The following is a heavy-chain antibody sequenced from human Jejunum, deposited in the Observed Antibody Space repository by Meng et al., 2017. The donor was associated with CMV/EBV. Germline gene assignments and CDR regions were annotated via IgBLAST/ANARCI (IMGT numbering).Heavy chain of an antibody. CDR1: GYTFTGYY. V-gene: IGHV1-2*02. CDR3: ARDLGADNYHP. J-gene: IGHJ5*02. CDR2: INPNSGDT. Sequence: KASGYTFTGYYLHWVRQAPGQGLEWMGWINPNSGDTNYAQRFQGRVTMARDTSISTAYMELSSLRSGDTAVYYCARDLGADNYHPWGQGTLVTVSS. D-gene: IGHD4-11*01.